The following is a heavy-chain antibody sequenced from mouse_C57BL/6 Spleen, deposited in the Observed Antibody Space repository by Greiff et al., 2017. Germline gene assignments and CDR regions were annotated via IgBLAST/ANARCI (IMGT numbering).Heavy chain of an antibody. CDR1: GYTFTDYY. V-gene: IGHV1-26*01. CDR3: ARWGDYDHFDD. Sequence: EVQLQQSGPELVKPGASVKISCKASGYTFTDYYMNWVKQSHGKSLEWIGDINPNNGGTSYNQKFKGKATLTVDKSSSTAYMELRSLTSEDSAVYYCARWGDYDHFDDWGQGTTLTASS. J-gene: IGHJ2*01. CDR2: INPNNGGT. D-gene: IGHD2-4*01.